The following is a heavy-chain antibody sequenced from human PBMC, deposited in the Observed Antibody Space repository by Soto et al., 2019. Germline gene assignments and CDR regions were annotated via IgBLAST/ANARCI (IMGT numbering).Heavy chain of an antibody. J-gene: IGHJ6*02. Sequence: QVQLQESGPGLVKPSETLSLTCTVSGASIDRDTSYWIWSRRTPGKGLERLGYIYFSGATNYNPALKSPVTISADTSKNQFSLNLDSVTTADTAIYYCSRRRGPGLFYGADVWGQGTTVTVSS. CDR2: IYFSGAT. CDR3: SRRRGPGLFYGADV. V-gene: IGHV4-61*01. CDR1: GASIDRDTSY. D-gene: IGHD4-17*01.